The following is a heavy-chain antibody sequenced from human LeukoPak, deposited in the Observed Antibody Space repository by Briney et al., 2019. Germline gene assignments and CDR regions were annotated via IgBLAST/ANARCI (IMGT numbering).Heavy chain of an antibody. CDR2: IRSSGSTI. Sequence: PGGSLRLSCAACGFTFSDYYMSWIRQAPGKGLEWVSYIRSSGSTIYYADSVKGRFTISRDNAKNSLYLQMNSLRAEDTAVYYCARRYNDFWSGYYLWYYGMDVWGQGTTVTVSS. V-gene: IGHV3-11*01. CDR1: GFTFSDYY. D-gene: IGHD3-3*01. CDR3: ARRYNDFWSGYYLWYYGMDV. J-gene: IGHJ6*02.